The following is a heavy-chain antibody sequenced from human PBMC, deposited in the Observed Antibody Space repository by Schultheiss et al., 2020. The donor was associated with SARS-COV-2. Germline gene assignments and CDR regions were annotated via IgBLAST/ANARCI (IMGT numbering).Heavy chain of an antibody. CDR3: TTGSGWGS. D-gene: IGHD3-10*01. V-gene: IGHV3-22*01. CDR2: IRNKTKGGTT. Sequence: GGSLRLSCAASGFTFSYYYMSGVRQAPGKGLEWVSFIRNKTKGGTTQWTTSVKGRFTISRDDSKNTLYLQMNSLKTEDTAVYYCTTGSGWGSWGQGTLVTVSS. J-gene: IGHJ5*02. CDR1: GFTFSYYY.